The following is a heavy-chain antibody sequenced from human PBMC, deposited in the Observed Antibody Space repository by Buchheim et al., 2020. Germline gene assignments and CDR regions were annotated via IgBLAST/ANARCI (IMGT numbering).Heavy chain of an antibody. CDR1: GYYFNSFW. Sequence: EVQLVQSGAEVKKPGESLKISCRASGYYFNSFWIGWVRQMPGKGLEWVGIMYPGDSDTRYRPSFQGQVTISADRSIRTVYLQWNSLKASDTAMYYCVRMADYGDYLIGYWGQGTL. V-gene: IGHV5-51*01. J-gene: IGHJ4*02. D-gene: IGHD4-17*01. CDR2: MYPGDSDT. CDR3: VRMADYGDYLIGY.